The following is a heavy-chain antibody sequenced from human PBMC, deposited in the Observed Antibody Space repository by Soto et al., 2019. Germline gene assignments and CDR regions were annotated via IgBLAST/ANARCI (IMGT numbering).Heavy chain of an antibody. J-gene: IGHJ4*02. Sequence: EVQLLESGGGLVQPGGSLRLSCAASGFTFSSYAMSWVRQALGKGLEWVSAISGSGGSTYYADSVKGRFTISRDNSKNTLYLQMNSLRAEDTAVYYCAKHTYSSGWYGLSDYWGQGTLVTVSS. CDR2: ISGSGGST. CDR1: GFTFSSYA. CDR3: AKHTYSSGWYGLSDY. V-gene: IGHV3-23*01. D-gene: IGHD6-19*01.